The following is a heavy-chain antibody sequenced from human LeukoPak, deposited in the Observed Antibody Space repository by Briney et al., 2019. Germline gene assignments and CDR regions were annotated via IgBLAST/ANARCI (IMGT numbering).Heavy chain of an antibody. CDR1: GFTFSSYW. Sequence: PGGSLRLSCAASGFTFSSYWMHWVRQAPGKGLVWVSRINSDGSITTYADSVKGRFTISRDNSKNTLYLQMNSLRAEDTAVYYCARDLLDGYSYGSWGQGTLVTVSS. D-gene: IGHD5-18*01. CDR2: INSDGSIT. V-gene: IGHV3-74*01. J-gene: IGHJ4*02. CDR3: ARDLLDGYSYGS.